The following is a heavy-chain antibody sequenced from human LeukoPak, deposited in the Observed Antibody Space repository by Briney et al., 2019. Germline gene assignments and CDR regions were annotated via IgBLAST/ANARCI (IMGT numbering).Heavy chain of an antibody. CDR1: GGSFSGYY. CDR2: INHSGST. V-gene: IGHV4-34*01. CDR3: AVYIAAAGYFDY. J-gene: IGHJ4*02. D-gene: IGHD6-13*01. Sequence: PSETLSLTCAVYGGSFSGYYWSWIRQPPGKGLEWIGEINHSGSTNYNPSLKSRVTISVDTSKNQFSLKLSSVTAADTAVYYCAVYIAAAGYFDYWGQGTLVTVSS.